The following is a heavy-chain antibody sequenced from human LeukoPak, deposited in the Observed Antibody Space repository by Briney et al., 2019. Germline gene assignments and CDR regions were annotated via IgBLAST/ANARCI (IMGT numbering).Heavy chain of an antibody. J-gene: IGHJ4*02. V-gene: IGHV1-2*02. CDR1: GYTFTDYY. D-gene: IGHD3-9*01. CDR2: TNPNSGAT. CDR3: ATRGSVLRYFDWSLDY. Sequence: GASVKVSCKASGYTFTDYYVHWVRQAPGQGLEWMGWTNPNSGATLYAQKFHGRVAMTRDTSITTAYMELSSLGSEDTAVYYCATRGSVLRYFDWSLDYWGQGTLVTVSS.